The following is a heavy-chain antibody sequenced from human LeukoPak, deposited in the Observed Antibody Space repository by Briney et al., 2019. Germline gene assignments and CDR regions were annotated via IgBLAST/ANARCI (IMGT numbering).Heavy chain of an antibody. CDR2: IYYSGST. CDR3: ARGIYGYGYSGTFYYYYMDV. D-gene: IGHD5-18*01. CDR1: GGSISSYY. Sequence: SETLSLTCTVPGGSISSYYWSWIRQPPGKGLEWIGYIYYSGSTNYNPSLKSRVTISVDTSKNQFSLKLSSVTAADTAVYYCARGIYGYGYSGTFYYYYMDVWGKGTTVTVSS. V-gene: IGHV4-59*01. J-gene: IGHJ6*03.